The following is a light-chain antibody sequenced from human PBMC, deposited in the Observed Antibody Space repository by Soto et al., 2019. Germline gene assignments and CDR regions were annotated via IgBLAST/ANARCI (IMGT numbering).Light chain of an antibody. Sequence: QSALTQPASVSGSPGQSITISCTETSSDVGGYNYVSWYQQHPGKAPKLMIYDVSNRPSGVSNRFSGSKSGNTASLTISGLQAEDEADYYCSSYTSSSTLVYVFGTGTKLTVL. V-gene: IGLV2-14*01. CDR2: DVS. CDR3: SSYTSSSTLVYV. J-gene: IGLJ1*01. CDR1: SSDVGGYNY.